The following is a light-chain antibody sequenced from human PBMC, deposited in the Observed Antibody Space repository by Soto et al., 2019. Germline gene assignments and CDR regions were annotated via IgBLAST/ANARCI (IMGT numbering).Light chain of an antibody. J-gene: IGLJ2*01. CDR1: SSDVDEYNW. V-gene: IGLV2-11*01. Sequence: QSALTQPRSVSGSPGQSVTIPCTGTSSDVDEYNWVSWYQRHPGEAPKVIIYDVTKRPSGVPDRFSGSKSGNTASLTISGLHAEDEASYYCCSYAGTYTHVLFGGGTQLTVL. CDR3: CSYAGTYTHVL. CDR2: DVT.